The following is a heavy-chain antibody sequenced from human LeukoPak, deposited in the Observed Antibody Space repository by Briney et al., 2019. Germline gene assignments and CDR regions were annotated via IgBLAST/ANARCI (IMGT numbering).Heavy chain of an antibody. CDR3: ARGPYGDYITYYFDY. CDR1: GGSFSGYY. J-gene: IGHJ4*02. Sequence: SETLSLTCAVYGGSFSGYYWSWIRQPPGKGLEWIGEINHSGSTYYNPSLKSRVTISVDTSKNQFSLKLSSVTAADTAVYYCARGPYGDYITYYFDYWGQGTLVTVSS. CDR2: INHSGST. V-gene: IGHV4-34*01. D-gene: IGHD4-17*01.